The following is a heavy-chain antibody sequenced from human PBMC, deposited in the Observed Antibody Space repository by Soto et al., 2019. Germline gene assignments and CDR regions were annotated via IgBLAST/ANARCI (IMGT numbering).Heavy chain of an antibody. Sequence: QEQLQESGPGLVKPSQTLSLTCTVSGGSITSSGYYWSWIRQHPGEGLEWIGFTSNSGSTSYNPSLKSRVTISVDTSSNQFSLNLKSVTAADTAVYYCARGGVSTKVDYWGQGTLVTVSP. V-gene: IGHV4-31*03. D-gene: IGHD2-2*01. CDR3: ARGGVSTKVDY. J-gene: IGHJ4*02. CDR2: TSNSGST. CDR1: GGSITSSGYY.